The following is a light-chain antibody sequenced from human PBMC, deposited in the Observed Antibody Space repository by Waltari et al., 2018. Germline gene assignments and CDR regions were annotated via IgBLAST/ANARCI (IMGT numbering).Light chain of an antibody. CDR1: NSDVGGSNW. J-gene: IGLJ1*01. V-gene: IGLV2-11*01. CDR2: DVT. CDR3: CSFAGTPYV. Sequence: QSALTQPRSVSGSPGPSVTISCTGTNSDVGGSNWVSWYQQHPGKAPKVIIYDVTKRPSGVPDRFSGSKSGDMASLTISGIQADDEADYYCCSFAGTPYVCGTGTKVIVL.